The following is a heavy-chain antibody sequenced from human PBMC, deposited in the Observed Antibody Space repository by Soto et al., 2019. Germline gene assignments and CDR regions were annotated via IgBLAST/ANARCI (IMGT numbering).Heavy chain of an antibody. J-gene: IGHJ4*02. Sequence: SETLSLTCTVSGGSISSGGYYWSWIRQHPGKGLEWIGYIYYSGSTYYNPSLKSRVTISVDTSKNQFSLKLSSVTAADTAVYYCARAAKVEMATKQPEYFDYWGQGTLVTVSS. CDR3: ARAAKVEMATKQPEYFDY. CDR2: IYYSGST. V-gene: IGHV4-31*03. CDR1: GGSISSGGYY. D-gene: IGHD5-12*01.